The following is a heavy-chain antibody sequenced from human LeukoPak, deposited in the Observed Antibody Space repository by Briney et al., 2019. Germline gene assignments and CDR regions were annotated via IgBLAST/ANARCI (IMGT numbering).Heavy chain of an antibody. J-gene: IGHJ6*03. Sequence: GGSLRLSCAASGFHFRTYAMHWVRQAPGKGLEWISVIYSGGSTYYADSVKGRFTISRDDSKNTLYLQMNSLRAEDTAIYYCARAQWRTYSYYYMDVWGKGTTVTVSS. CDR2: IYSGGST. D-gene: IGHD6-19*01. CDR3: ARAQWRTYSYYYMDV. CDR1: GFHFRTYA. V-gene: IGHV3-53*01.